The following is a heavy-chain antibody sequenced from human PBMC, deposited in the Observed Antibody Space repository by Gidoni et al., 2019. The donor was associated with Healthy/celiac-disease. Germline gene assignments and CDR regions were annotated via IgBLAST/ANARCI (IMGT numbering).Heavy chain of an antibody. CDR2: ISSRGSTI. CDR1: GFTFSSYE. D-gene: IGHD5-12*01. V-gene: IGHV3-48*03. CDR3: AREEMATITD. Sequence: EVQLVESGGGLVQPGGSLRLSCAASGFTFSSYEMNWVRQAPGKGLEWVSYISSRGSTIYYADSVKGRFTISRDNAKNSLYLQMNSLRAEDTAVYYCAREEMATITDWGQGTLVTVSS. J-gene: IGHJ4*02.